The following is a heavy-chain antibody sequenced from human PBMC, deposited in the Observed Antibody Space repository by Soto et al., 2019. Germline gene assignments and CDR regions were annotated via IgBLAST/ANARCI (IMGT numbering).Heavy chain of an antibody. J-gene: IGHJ5*02. V-gene: IGHV4-30-2*01. CDR3: ARIPSP. CDR2: IYHSGSP. D-gene: IGHD2-21*01. CDR1: GGSISSGGYS. Sequence: SETLSLTCAVSGGSISSGGYSWSWIRQPPGKGLEWIGYIYHSGSPYYNSSLKSRVTISVDRSKNQFSLKLSSVTAADTAVYYCARIPSPWGQGTLVTVSS.